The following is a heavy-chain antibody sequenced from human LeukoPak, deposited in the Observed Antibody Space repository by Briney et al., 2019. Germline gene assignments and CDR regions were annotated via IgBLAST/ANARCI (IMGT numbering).Heavy chain of an antibody. V-gene: IGHV4-39*01. CDR2: IYYSGST. J-gene: IGHJ3*02. D-gene: IGHD3-22*01. Sequence: SETLSLTCTVSGGSISSSSYYWGWIRQPPGKGLEWIGSIYYSGSTYYNPSLKSRVTISVDTSKNQFSLKLSSVTAADTAVYYCARQPYYYDSSGDCAFDIWGQGTMVTVSS. CDR3: ARQPYYYDSSGDCAFDI. CDR1: GGSISSSSYY.